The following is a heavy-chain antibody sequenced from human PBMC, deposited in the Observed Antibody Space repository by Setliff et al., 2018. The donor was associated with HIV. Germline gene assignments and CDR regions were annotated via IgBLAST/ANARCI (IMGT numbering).Heavy chain of an antibody. CDR1: GFTFSSYW. Sequence: SGGSLRLSCAASGFTFSSYWMNWVRQAPGKGLEWVSSISSSSSYIYYADSVKGRFTISRDNAKNSLYLQMNSLRAEDTAVYYCASSAAATTAALGYWGQGTLVTVSS. V-gene: IGHV3-21*01. D-gene: IGHD4-4*01. CDR3: ASSAAATTAALGY. J-gene: IGHJ4*02. CDR2: ISSSSSYI.